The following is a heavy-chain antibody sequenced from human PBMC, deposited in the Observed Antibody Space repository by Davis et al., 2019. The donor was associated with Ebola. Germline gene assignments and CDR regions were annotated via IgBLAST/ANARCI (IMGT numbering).Heavy chain of an antibody. V-gene: IGHV4-34*01. D-gene: IGHD4-17*01. CDR1: GGSFSGYY. J-gene: IGHJ4*02. CDR3: ARGGTNGDPAVY. CDR2: INHSGVS. Sequence: MPGGSLRLSCAVYGGSFSGYYWSWIRQPPGKGLEWIGEINHSGVSKYSPSLKSRVTISVDTSKNQFSLKLTSVTAADRAVYYCARGGTNGDPAVYWGQGTLVTVSS.